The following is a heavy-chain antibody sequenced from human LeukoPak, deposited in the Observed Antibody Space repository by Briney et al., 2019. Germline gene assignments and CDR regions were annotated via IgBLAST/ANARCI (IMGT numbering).Heavy chain of an antibody. J-gene: IGHJ4*02. Sequence: GGSLRLSCAASGITFNNYAMSWVRQAPGKGLEWVSDISGSGGVTHYADSVKGRFTISRDNSKNALYLQMNSLRAEDTAVYYCAKSVGWVKYYFDYWGQGTLVTVSS. CDR3: AKSVGWVKYYFDY. CDR1: GITFNNYA. V-gene: IGHV3-23*01. CDR2: ISGSGGVT. D-gene: IGHD6-19*01.